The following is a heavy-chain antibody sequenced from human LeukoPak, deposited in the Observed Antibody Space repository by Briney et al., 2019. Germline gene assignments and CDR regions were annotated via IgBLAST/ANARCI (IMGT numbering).Heavy chain of an antibody. J-gene: IGHJ4*02. CDR3: VKGFRSGTYPLDY. Sequence: GGSLRLSCAASGFIFTNHAMNWVRQAPGKGLEWVSGISGSGGSTYYAGSVKGRFTISRDNSKNTLYMQMNSLRAEETAVYYCVKGFRSGTYPLDYWGQGTLVTVSS. CDR2: ISGSGGST. D-gene: IGHD3-10*01. V-gene: IGHV3-23*01. CDR1: GFIFTNHA.